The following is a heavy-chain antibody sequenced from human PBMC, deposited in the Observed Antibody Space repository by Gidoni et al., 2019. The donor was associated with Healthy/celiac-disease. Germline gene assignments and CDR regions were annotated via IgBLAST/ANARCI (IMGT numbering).Heavy chain of an antibody. J-gene: IGHJ4*02. Sequence: EVQLVESGGGLVQPGGSLRISCAASGFPFSSYAMSWVRQAPGKGLGLVSAISGSGGSTYYADSVKGRFTISRDNSKNTLYLQMNSLRAEDTAEYYCAKGDIVVLIAIIDYWGQGTLVTVSS. CDR3: AKGDIVVLIAIIDY. CDR2: ISGSGGST. D-gene: IGHD2-21*01. CDR1: GFPFSSYA. V-gene: IGHV3-23*04.